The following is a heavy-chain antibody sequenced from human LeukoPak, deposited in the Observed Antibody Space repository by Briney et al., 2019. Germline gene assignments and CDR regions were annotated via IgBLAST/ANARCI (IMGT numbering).Heavy chain of an antibody. CDR1: GFTFSSYG. J-gene: IGHJ3*02. V-gene: IGHV3-30*02. CDR3: AKGSSLSGYYSSVAFDI. Sequence: PGESLRLSCAAPGFTFSSYGMHWVRQAPGKGLEWVAFIRYDGSNKYYADSVKGRFTISRDNSKNTLYLQMNSLRAEDTAVYYCAKGSSLSGYYSSVAFDIWGQGTMVTVSS. D-gene: IGHD3-22*01. CDR2: IRYDGSNK.